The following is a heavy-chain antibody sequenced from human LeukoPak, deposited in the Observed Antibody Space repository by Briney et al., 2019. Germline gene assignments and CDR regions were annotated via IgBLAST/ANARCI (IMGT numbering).Heavy chain of an antibody. CDR2: ISSSSTSM. CDR1: GFTLSSYS. J-gene: IGHJ4*02. Sequence: PGGSLRLSCAASGFTLSSYSMNWVRRAPGKGLEWVSSISSSSTSMYYADSVKGRFTISRDNAKNSLYLQMNSLRAEDTAVYYCSRERGYSYGYSDYWGQGTLVTVSS. V-gene: IGHV3-21*01. CDR3: SRERGYSYGYSDY. D-gene: IGHD5-18*01.